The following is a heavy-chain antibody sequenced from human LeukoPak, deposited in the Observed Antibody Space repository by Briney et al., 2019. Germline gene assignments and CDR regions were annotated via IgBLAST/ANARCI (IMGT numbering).Heavy chain of an antibody. CDR3: ARLYYYDSSGLDY. CDR1: GGSFSGYY. V-gene: IGHV4-30-4*08. CDR2: IYYSGST. J-gene: IGHJ4*02. D-gene: IGHD3-22*01. Sequence: PSETLSLTCAVYGGSFSGYYWSWIRQPPGKGLEWIGYIYYSGSTYYNPSLKSRVTISVDTSKNQFSLKLSSVTAADTAVYYCARLYYYDSSGLDYWGQGTLVTVSS.